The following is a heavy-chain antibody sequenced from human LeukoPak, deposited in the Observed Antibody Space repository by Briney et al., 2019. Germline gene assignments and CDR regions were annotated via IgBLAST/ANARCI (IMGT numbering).Heavy chain of an antibody. J-gene: IGHJ4*02. CDR1: GGTFSSYA. CDR3: ASGYSYGFSGYFDY. Sequence: ASVKVSCKASGGTFSSYAISWVRQAPGQGLEWMGGIIPIFGTANYAQKFQGRVTITTDESKSTAYMELSSLRYEDTAVYYCASGYSYGFSGYFDYWGQGTLVTVSS. D-gene: IGHD5-18*01. CDR2: IIPIFGTA. V-gene: IGHV1-69*05.